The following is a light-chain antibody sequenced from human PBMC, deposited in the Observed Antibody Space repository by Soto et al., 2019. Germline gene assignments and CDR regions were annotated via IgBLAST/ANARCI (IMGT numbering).Light chain of an antibody. V-gene: IGKV1-5*03. CDR3: QQYNSWT. Sequence: DIQMTQSPSTLSASVGDRVTITCRASQSISSWLAWYQQKPGKAPKLLIYKASSLESGVPSRFSGSGSGTDFTLTISSLQPDDFATYYCQQYNSWTFGQGTKVEIK. J-gene: IGKJ1*01. CDR1: QSISSW. CDR2: KAS.